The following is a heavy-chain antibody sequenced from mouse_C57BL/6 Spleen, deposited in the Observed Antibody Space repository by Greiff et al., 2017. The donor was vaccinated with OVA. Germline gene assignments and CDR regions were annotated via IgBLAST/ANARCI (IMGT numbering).Heavy chain of an antibody. CDR3: ARNYLSYYYAMDY. CDR1: GYTFTSYW. D-gene: IGHD2-1*01. CDR2: IYPSDSET. V-gene: IGHV1-61*01. Sequence: VQLQQPGAELVRPGSSVKLSCKASGYTFTSYWMDWVKQRPGQGLEWIGNIYPSDSETHYNQKFKDKATLTVDKSSSTAYMQLSSLTSEDSAVYYCARNYLSYYYAMDYWGQGTSVTVSS. J-gene: IGHJ4*01.